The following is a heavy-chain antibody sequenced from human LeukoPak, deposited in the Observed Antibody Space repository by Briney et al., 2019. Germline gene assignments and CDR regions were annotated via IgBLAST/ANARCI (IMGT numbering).Heavy chain of an antibody. Sequence: GASVKVSCKPSGYSFTRNGISWVRQAPGQGLEWMGWISANSGNTKYAQKFQDRVTLATDTSTSTAYMELKSLRSDGTAVYYCARDVNYAFDYWGQGTLVTVSS. CDR2: ISANSGNT. CDR1: GYSFTRNG. J-gene: IGHJ4*02. CDR3: ARDVNYAFDY. V-gene: IGHV1-18*01. D-gene: IGHD3-16*01.